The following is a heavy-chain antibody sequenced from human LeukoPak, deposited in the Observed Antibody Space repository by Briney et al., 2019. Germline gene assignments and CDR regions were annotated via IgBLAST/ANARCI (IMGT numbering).Heavy chain of an antibody. J-gene: IGHJ6*03. D-gene: IGHD5-18*01. Sequence: SETLSLTCTVSGGSISNYYWSWIRQPPGKGLEWIGYIYYSGSTNYNPSLKSRVTISVDTSKNQFSLKLSSVTAADTAVYYCARSLYSYGFIYYYYMDVWGKGTTVTISS. CDR2: IYYSGST. CDR1: GGSISNYY. V-gene: IGHV4-59*01. CDR3: ARSLYSYGFIYYYYMDV.